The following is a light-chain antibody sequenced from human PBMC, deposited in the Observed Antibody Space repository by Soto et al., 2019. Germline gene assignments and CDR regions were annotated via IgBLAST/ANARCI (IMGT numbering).Light chain of an antibody. CDR2: GAS. J-gene: IGKJ1*01. CDR1: QSVSSNS. V-gene: IGKV3-20*01. Sequence: EIVLTQSQGTLSLSPGERAKLSCSPSQSVSSNSVAWFQQRSGLAPRLLIFGASSRATGIPDRFSGSGSGTDFTLTISGLEPEDFAVYFCQQYGRSPWTFGQGTKVDI. CDR3: QQYGRSPWT.